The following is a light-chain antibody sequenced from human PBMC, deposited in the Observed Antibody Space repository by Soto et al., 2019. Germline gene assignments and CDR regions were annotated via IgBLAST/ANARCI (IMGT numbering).Light chain of an antibody. Sequence: QSALTQPASVSASPGQSITISCTGTSSDVGGYNYVSWYQQHPGKAPKLMIYDVSNRPSGVSNRFSGSKSGNTASLTISGLQAEDEADYYCSSYTSGSTLAFGGGTKLTVL. J-gene: IGLJ2*01. V-gene: IGLV2-14*01. CDR3: SSYTSGSTLA. CDR1: SSDVGGYNY. CDR2: DVS.